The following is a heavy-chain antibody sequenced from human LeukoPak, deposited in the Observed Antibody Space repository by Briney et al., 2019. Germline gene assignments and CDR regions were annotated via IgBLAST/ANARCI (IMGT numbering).Heavy chain of an antibody. V-gene: IGHV3-74*01. CDR2: INIDGSII. Sequence: PGGSLRLSCSASGFAFSSYWMHWVRQVPGKGLVWVSGINIDGSIITYADSVKGRFTISRDNAKDTLYVLMNSLRAGDTAVYYCARELRDYWYFDLWGRGTLVTVSS. J-gene: IGHJ2*01. CDR3: ARELRDYWYFDL. D-gene: IGHD2-8*01. CDR1: GFAFSSYW.